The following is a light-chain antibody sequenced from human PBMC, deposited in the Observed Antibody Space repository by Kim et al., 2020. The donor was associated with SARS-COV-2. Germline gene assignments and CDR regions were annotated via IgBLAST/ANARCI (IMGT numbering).Light chain of an antibody. Sequence: GQTVRITCQGDSRRSYYARWYQQKPGQAPVLVIYGKNNRPSGIPDRFSGSSSGNTASLTIPGAQAEDEADYYCNSRDSSGNHLGVVFGGGTQLTVL. J-gene: IGLJ2*01. CDR1: SRRSYY. V-gene: IGLV3-19*01. CDR2: GKN. CDR3: NSRDSSGNHLGVV.